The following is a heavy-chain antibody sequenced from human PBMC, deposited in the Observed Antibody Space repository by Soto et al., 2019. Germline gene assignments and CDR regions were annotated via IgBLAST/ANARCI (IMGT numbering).Heavy chain of an antibody. CDR3: ARDGPSGSSSWYYYFDY. D-gene: IGHD6-13*01. J-gene: IGHJ4*02. Sequence: PGGSLRLSCAASGFTVSSNYMSWVRQAPGKGLEWVSVIYSGGSTYYADSVKGRFTISRDNSKNTLYLQMNSLRAEDTAVYYCARDGPSGSSSWYYYFDYWGQGTLVTVSS. V-gene: IGHV3-66*01. CDR1: GFTVSSNY. CDR2: IYSGGST.